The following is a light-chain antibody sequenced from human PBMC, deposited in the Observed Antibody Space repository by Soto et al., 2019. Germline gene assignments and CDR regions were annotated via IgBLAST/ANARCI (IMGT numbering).Light chain of an antibody. CDR3: QQYGSSPPT. CDR1: QSVSSSY. CDR2: GAS. Sequence: EMVLTQSPGTLSLSPGERATLSCRASQSVSSSYLAWYQQKPGQAPRLLIYGASSRATGIPDRFSGSGSGTDSTLTISRLEPEDFAVYYCQQYGSSPPTFGQGTRWIS. J-gene: IGKJ1*01. V-gene: IGKV3-20*01.